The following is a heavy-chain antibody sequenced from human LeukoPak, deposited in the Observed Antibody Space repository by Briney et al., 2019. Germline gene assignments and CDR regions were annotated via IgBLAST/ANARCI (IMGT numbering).Heavy chain of an antibody. D-gene: IGHD3-16*01. Sequence: SETLSLTSTVSSGSLRGYYWSWIRQPPGKGLEWIGYIYYSGGTNYNPSLKSRVTISVDTSKDQFSLKVNSVTAADTAVYYCARIEGDNSLDFWGPGTLVTVPS. CDR3: ARIEGDNSLDF. V-gene: IGHV4-59*08. CDR2: IYYSGGT. CDR1: SGSLRGYY. J-gene: IGHJ4*02.